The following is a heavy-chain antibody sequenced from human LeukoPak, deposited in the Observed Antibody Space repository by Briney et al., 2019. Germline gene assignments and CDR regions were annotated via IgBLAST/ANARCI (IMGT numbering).Heavy chain of an antibody. CDR1: EFTFSDYD. D-gene: IGHD5-12*01. CDR2: ISSSGRYK. V-gene: IGHV3-11*04. J-gene: IGHJ4*02. Sequence: PGGSLRLSCAASEFTFSDYDMSWIRQAPGKGLEWVSYISSSGRYKYYADSVKGRFTISRDSAKNSLFLQMNSLRAEDTAVYYCARGGAGRGYSGYGQIDYWGQGTLVTVSS. CDR3: ARGGAGRGYSGYGQIDY.